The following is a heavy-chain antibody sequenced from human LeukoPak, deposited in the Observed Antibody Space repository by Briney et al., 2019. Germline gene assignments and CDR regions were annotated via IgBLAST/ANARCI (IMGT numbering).Heavy chain of an antibody. CDR3: ARVLYYDSSGYSYFDY. D-gene: IGHD3-22*01. Sequence: SETLSLTCAVYGGSFSGYYWSWIRQPPGKGLEWIGSIYYSGSTYYNPSLKSRVTISVDTSKNQFSLKLSPVTAADTAVYYCARVLYYDSSGYSYFDYWGQGTLVTVSS. V-gene: IGHV4-34*01. CDR1: GGSFSGYY. CDR2: IYYSGST. J-gene: IGHJ4*02.